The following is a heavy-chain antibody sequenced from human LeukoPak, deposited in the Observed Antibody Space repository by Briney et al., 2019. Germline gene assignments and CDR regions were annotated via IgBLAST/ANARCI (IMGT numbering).Heavy chain of an antibody. J-gene: IGHJ4*02. CDR1: GLTFSIYA. CDR2: IRSNGGST. V-gene: IGHV3-64*02. D-gene: IGHD4-23*01. Sequence: GGSLRLSCAASGLTFSIYAMHWARQAPGKGLEYVSSIRSNGGSTYYADSVKGRFTISRDNSKNTLYLQMGSLRAEDMAVYYCARENYGGNLDYWGQGTLVTVSS. CDR3: ARENYGGNLDY.